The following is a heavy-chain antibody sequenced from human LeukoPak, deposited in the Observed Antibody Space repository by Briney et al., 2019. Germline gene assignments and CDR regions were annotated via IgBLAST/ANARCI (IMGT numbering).Heavy chain of an antibody. V-gene: IGHV1-46*01. Sequence: ASVKVSCKASGYTFTSYYLHWVRQAPGQGLEWMGVINPNGGSTTYAQKFQGGATMTRDRSTTTVYMELSSLRFEDTAVYYCARDPSGSWQWFDYWGQGTLVTVSS. CDR1: GYTFTSYY. D-gene: IGHD1-26*01. J-gene: IGHJ4*02. CDR2: INPNGGST. CDR3: ARDPSGSWQWFDY.